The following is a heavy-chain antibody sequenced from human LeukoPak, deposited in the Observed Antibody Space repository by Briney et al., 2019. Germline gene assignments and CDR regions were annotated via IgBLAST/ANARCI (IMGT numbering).Heavy chain of an antibody. J-gene: IGHJ4*02. CDR1: GYTFTSYA. D-gene: IGHD3-22*01. Sequence: ASVKVSCKASGYTFTSYAMHWVRQAPGQRLEWMGWINAGNGNTKYSQKFQGRVTITRDTSASTAYMELSSLRSEDTAVYYCARLHIRGYYDSSGYYFDYWGQGTLVTVSS. V-gene: IGHV1-3*01. CDR2: INAGNGNT. CDR3: ARLHIRGYYDSSGYYFDY.